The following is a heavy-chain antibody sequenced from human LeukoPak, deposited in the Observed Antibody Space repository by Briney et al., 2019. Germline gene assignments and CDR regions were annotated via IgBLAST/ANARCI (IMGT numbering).Heavy chain of an antibody. CDR3: ARAPVRITIYQRRRNPVGFDP. Sequence: SETLSLTCAVYGGSFSGYYWSWIRQPPGKGLEWIGEINHSGSTKYNPSLNSRVTISVDTSKNQFSLKLSSVTAGDTAVYYCARAPVRITIYQRRRNPVGFDPWGQGTLVTVSS. CDR2: INHSGST. D-gene: IGHD3-9*01. J-gene: IGHJ5*02. V-gene: IGHV4-34*01. CDR1: GGSFSGYY.